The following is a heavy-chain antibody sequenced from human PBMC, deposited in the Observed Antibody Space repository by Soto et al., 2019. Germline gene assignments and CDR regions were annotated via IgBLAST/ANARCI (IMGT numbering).Heavy chain of an antibody. Sequence: GGSLRLSSAASGFTFSSYAMSWFRQAPGKGLEWVSAISGSGGSTYYADSVKGRFTISRDNSKNTLYLQMNSLRAEDTAVYYCAKEGAWQDTAMVVYYYYGIHVRGQGTTVTVSS. CDR1: GFTFSSYA. D-gene: IGHD5-18*01. CDR2: ISGSGGST. V-gene: IGHV3-23*01. CDR3: AKEGAWQDTAMVVYYYYGIHV. J-gene: IGHJ6*02.